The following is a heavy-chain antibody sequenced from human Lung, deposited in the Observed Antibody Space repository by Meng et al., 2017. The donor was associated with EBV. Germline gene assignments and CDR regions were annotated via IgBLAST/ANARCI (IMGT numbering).Heavy chain of an antibody. Sequence: GQVGRSGGGLFQRGGSLRLSFVASGFTLSRYGMHWVRQAPGKGLEWVAVISYDGSNKYYADSVKGRFTISRDNSKNTLYLQMNSLRAEDTAVYYCSTNSGVTRPFDYWGQGTLVTVSS. J-gene: IGHJ4*02. CDR1: GFTLSRYG. V-gene: IGHV3-30*03. CDR3: STNSGVTRPFDY. D-gene: IGHD1-26*01. CDR2: ISYDGSNK.